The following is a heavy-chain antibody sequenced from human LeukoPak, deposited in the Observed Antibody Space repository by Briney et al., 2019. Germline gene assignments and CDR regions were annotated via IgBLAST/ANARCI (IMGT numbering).Heavy chain of an antibody. J-gene: IGHJ6*02. V-gene: IGHV3-21*01. D-gene: IGHD3-10*02. CDR2: ISSSSSYI. CDR1: GFTFSSHS. Sequence: GGSLRLFCAASGFTFSSHSMNWVGQAPGKGLEWVSSISSSSSYIYYADSVKGRFTISRDNAKNSLYLQINSLRAEDTAVYYCASFDRIVLGLINPYSYYGMDVWGQGTTVTVSS. CDR3: ASFDRIVLGLINPYSYYGMDV.